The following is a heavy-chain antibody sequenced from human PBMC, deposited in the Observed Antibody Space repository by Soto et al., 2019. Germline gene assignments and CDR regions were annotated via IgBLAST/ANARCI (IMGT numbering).Heavy chain of an antibody. Sequence: QVQLVQSGGEVKKPGASVKVSCKASGYTFTSYHINWVRQATGQGLEWMGWMNPNCGNTGYAQKFQGRVTVTRNTSISTAYMELSSMRSEDTAVYYCARDRSGYCDNWAQGTLVTVSS. CDR2: MNPNCGNT. J-gene: IGHJ4*02. CDR1: GYTFTSYH. CDR3: ARDRSGYCDN. V-gene: IGHV1-8*01. D-gene: IGHD3-22*01.